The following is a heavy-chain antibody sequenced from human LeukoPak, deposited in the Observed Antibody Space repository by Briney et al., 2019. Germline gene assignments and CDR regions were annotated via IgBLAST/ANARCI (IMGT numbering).Heavy chain of an antibody. J-gene: IGHJ4*02. D-gene: IGHD3-10*01. V-gene: IGHV3-30*18. CDR2: ISYDGSNK. CDR1: GFTFSSYG. CDR3: AKDRRFGELEDY. Sequence: GGSLRLSCEASGFTFSSYGMHWVRQAPGKGLEWVAVISYDGSNKYYADSVKGRFTISRDNSKNTLYLQMNSLRAEDTAVYYCAKDRRFGELEDYWGQGTLVTVSS.